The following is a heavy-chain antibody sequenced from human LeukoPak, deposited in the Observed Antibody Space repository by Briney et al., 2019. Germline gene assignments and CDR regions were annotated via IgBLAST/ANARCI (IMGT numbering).Heavy chain of an antibody. Sequence: PSETLSLTCTVSGGSISSYYWSWIRQPPGKGLERIGYIYYSGSTNYNPSLKSRVTISVDTSKNQFSLKLSSVTAADTAVYYCARTYSKYFDLWGRGTLVTVSS. CDR1: GGSISSYY. CDR3: ARTYSKYFDL. CDR2: IYYSGST. V-gene: IGHV4-59*08. J-gene: IGHJ2*01. D-gene: IGHD2-15*01.